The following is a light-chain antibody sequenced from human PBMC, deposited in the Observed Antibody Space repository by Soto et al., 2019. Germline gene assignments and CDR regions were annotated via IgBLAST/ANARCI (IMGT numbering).Light chain of an antibody. V-gene: IGKV1-39*01. CDR2: AAS. Sequence: DIQMTQSPSSLSASVGDRVTITCRASQSFSSYLNWYQQKPGKAPKLLIYAASSLQSGVPSRFSGSGSGTDFTLTISSLQPEDFATYYCQQSYSTPPGYTFGQGTKLEIK. CDR1: QSFSSY. J-gene: IGKJ2*01. CDR3: QQSYSTPPGYT.